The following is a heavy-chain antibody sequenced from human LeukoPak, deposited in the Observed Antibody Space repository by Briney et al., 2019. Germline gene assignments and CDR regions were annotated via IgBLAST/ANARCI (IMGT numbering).Heavy chain of an antibody. Sequence: GGSLRLSCAASGFTVSSNYMSWVRQAPGKGLEWVSVIYSGGSTYYADSVKGRFTISRDNSKNTLYLQTNSLRAEDTAVYYCARADYGDYALAFDYWGQGTLVTVSS. CDR1: GFTVSSNY. J-gene: IGHJ4*02. CDR2: IYSGGST. D-gene: IGHD4-17*01. CDR3: ARADYGDYALAFDY. V-gene: IGHV3-66*01.